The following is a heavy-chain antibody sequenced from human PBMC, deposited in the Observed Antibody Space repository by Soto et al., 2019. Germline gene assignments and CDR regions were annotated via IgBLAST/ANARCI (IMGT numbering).Heavy chain of an antibody. CDR3: ARDRVRGHPYYYYGMDV. J-gene: IGHJ6*02. V-gene: IGHV1-69*13. CDR1: GGTFSSYA. CDR2: IIPIFGTA. D-gene: IGHD3-10*01. Sequence: ASVKVSCKASGGTFSSYAISWVRQAPGQGLEWMGGIIPIFGTANYAQKFQGRVTITADESTSTAYMELSSLRSEDTAVYYCARDRVRGHPYYYYGMDVWGQGTTVTVSS.